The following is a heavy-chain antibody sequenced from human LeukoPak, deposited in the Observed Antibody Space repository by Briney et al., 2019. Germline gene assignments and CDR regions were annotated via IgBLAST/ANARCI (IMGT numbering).Heavy chain of an antibody. CDR2: IYGGGST. CDR3: AKDILIFDI. CDR1: GLSVSSNF. Sequence: QPGGSLRLSCAATGLSVSSNFMSWVRQAPGKGLEWVSVIYGGGSTYYADSVKGRFTISRDTPKNTLYLQMNSLRAEDTAVYYCAKDILIFDIWGQGTMVTVSS. V-gene: IGHV3-53*01. J-gene: IGHJ3*02.